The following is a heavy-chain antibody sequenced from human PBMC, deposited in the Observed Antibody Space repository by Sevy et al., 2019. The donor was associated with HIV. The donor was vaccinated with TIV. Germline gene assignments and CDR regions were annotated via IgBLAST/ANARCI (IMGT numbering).Heavy chain of an antibody. V-gene: IGHV3-33*01. J-gene: IGHJ4*02. CDR3: ARDVGEGVVVVAVDY. D-gene: IGHD2-15*01. CDR2: IWYDETNK. CDR1: GFSFSSYG. Sequence: GGSLRLSCAASGFSFSSYGMHWVRQAPGKGLDWVAVIWYDETNKYYADSVKGRLTISRDNSKNTVYLQMNSLRAEDTAVYFCARDVGEGVVVVAVDYWGQGTLVTVSS.